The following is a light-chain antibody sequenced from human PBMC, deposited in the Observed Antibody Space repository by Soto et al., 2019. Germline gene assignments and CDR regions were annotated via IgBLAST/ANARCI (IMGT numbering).Light chain of an antibody. Sequence: DIQMTQSPSSLSASVRDRVTMTCRAIQGISNYLAWYQQKPGKVPKLLIYAASTLQSGVPSRFSGSGSGTDFTLTISILQPEDVATYYCQKYDSAPWTFGQGTKVEIK. CDR2: AAS. V-gene: IGKV1-27*01. CDR1: QGISNY. CDR3: QKYDSAPWT. J-gene: IGKJ1*01.